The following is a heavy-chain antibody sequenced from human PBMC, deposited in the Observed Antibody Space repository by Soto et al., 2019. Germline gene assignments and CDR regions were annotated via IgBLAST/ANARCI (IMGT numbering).Heavy chain of an antibody. J-gene: IGHJ5*02. V-gene: IGHV3-11*06. D-gene: IGHD2-21*01. CDR1: GFSFSDSY. CDR3: DRGGGGGLFYP. Sequence: GGSLRLSCATSGFSFSDSYMSWIRQAPGKGLEWISYISPRSTFRDYAESVKGRFTISRDSVKNSLYLQMNNLTAVDTGVYYCDRGGGGGLFYPCGQGSLVTVSS. CDR2: ISPRSTFR.